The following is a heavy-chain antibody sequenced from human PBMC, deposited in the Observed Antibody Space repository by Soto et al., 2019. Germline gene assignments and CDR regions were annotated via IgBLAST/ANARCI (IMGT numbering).Heavy chain of an antibody. Sequence: QVQLVQSGAELKKPGASVKVSCKASGYTFSNYDMNWVRQATGQGPEWIGWVNPNNGDTGYAQKFQGRVTLTTDSSTTTAYMELTSLRSEDTATYYCAKVSRKGSAIDFDYWGQGTLITVSS. CDR3: AKVSRKGSAIDFDY. CDR1: GYTFSNYD. J-gene: IGHJ4*02. V-gene: IGHV1-8*01. D-gene: IGHD3-10*01. CDR2: VNPNNGDT.